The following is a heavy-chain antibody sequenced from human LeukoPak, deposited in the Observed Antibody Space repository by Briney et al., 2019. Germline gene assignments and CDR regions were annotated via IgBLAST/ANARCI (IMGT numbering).Heavy chain of an antibody. V-gene: IGHV4-61*02. D-gene: IGHD2-2*01. CDR2: IFTSGST. CDR1: GGSISSGSYY. CDR3: AREYCGSASCHHEYFQH. Sequence: IPSQTLSLTCTVPGGSISSGSYYWSWIRQPAGKGLEWIGRIFTSGSTNYNPSLKSRVTISVDTSKNQFSLRLSSVTAADTAVYYCAREYCGSASCHHEYFQHWGQGTLVTVSS. J-gene: IGHJ1*01.